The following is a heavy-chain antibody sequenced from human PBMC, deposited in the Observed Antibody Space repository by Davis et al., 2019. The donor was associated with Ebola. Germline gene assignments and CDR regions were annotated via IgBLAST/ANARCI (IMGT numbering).Heavy chain of an antibody. CDR3: ARRYYYDSSGYQT. CDR1: GGSFSGYY. J-gene: IGHJ5*02. CDR2: IYYTGST. D-gene: IGHD3-22*01. V-gene: IGHV4-59*08. Sequence: SETLSLTCAVYGGSFSGYYWSWIRQPPGRGLEWIGFIYYTGSTSYNPSLNSRVTISVDTSKNQFSLKLSSVTAADTAVYYCARRYYYDSSGYQTWGQGTLVTVSS.